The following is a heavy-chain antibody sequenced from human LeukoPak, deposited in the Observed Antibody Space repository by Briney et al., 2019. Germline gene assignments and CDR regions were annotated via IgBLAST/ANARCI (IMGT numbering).Heavy chain of an antibody. Sequence: SVKVSCKASGGTFSSYAISWVRQAPGQGLEWMGGVIPIFGTANYAQKFQGRVTITADESTSTAYMELSSLRSEDTAVYYCARGVLEWLSFDYWGQGTLVTVSS. CDR1: GGTFSSYA. V-gene: IGHV1-69*01. D-gene: IGHD3-3*01. CDR3: ARGVLEWLSFDY. CDR2: VIPIFGTA. J-gene: IGHJ4*02.